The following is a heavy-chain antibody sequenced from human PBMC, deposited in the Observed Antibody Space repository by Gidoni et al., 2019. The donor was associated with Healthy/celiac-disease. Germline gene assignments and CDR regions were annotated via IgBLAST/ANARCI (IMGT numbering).Heavy chain of an antibody. Sequence: QVQLVESGGGLVKPGGSLRLSCAASGFTFSDYYLSWIRQAPGKGLEWVSYISSSGSTIYYADSVKGRFTISRDNAKNSLYLQMNSLRAEDTAVYYCARDLDIVVVPAAINYFDYWGQGTLVTVSS. CDR3: ARDLDIVVVPAAINYFDY. CDR1: GFTFSDYY. D-gene: IGHD2-2*03. J-gene: IGHJ4*02. CDR2: ISSSGSTI. V-gene: IGHV3-11*01.